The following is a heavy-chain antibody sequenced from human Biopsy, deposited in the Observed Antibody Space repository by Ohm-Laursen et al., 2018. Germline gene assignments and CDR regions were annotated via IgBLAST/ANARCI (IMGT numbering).Heavy chain of an antibody. CDR2: ISWNSGSI. CDR1: GFKFDDYG. J-gene: IGHJ6*02. D-gene: IGHD6-13*01. V-gene: IGHV3-9*01. Sequence: SLRLSCAASGFKFDDYGMNWVRQVPGKGLEWVSRISWNSGSIGYVDSVKGRFTISRDNSKNTLYLQMNSLRAEDTAVFYCVKDRGAAGTDYYYGMDVWGQGTTVTVSS. CDR3: VKDRGAAGTDYYYGMDV.